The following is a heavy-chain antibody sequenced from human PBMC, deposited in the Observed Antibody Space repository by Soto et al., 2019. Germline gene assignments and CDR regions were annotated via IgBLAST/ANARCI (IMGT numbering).Heavy chain of an antibody. CDR2: INHSGIT. Sequence: WSRQPPGKGLEWIVEINHSGITNYNPSLKSRVTISVDTSKRRFSLELSGVTAADTAAYYCAERGSSSASPVRGKRTLVTGFS. CDR3: AERGSSSASPV. D-gene: IGHD6-6*01. J-gene: IGHJ4*02. V-gene: IGHV4-34*01.